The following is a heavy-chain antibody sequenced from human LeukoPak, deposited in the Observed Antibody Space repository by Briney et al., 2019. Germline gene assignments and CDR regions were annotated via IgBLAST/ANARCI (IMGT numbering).Heavy chain of an antibody. CDR2: IRSKGYGGTT. V-gene: IGHV3-49*04. Sequence: GGSLRLSCTTSGFTFGDYAVSWVRQAPGKGLEWVGFIRSKGYGGTTEYAASVKGRFTISRDDSKSIAYLQMNSLKTEDTAVYYCTLEYFDHWGQGTLVTVSS. J-gene: IGHJ4*02. CDR1: GFTFGDYA. CDR3: TLEYFDH.